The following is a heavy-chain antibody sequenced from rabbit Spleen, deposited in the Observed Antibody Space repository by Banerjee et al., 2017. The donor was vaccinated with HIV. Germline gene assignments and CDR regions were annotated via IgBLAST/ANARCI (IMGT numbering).Heavy chain of an antibody. D-gene: IGHD8-1*01. J-gene: IGHJ6*01. CDR2: IEGGSSAFS. CDR1: GFSFSSSDY. V-gene: IGHV1S45*01. CDR3: ARDSGSSFSSYGMDL. Sequence: QQQLEESGGGLVQPEGSLALTCKASGFSFSSSDYICWVRQAPGKGLEWIACIEGGSSAFSYFASWAKGRFTISKTSSTTVTLQMTSLTAADTATYFCARDSGSSFSSYGMDLWGQGTLVTVS.